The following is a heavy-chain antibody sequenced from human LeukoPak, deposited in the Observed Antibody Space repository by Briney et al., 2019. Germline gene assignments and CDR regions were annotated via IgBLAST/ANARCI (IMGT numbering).Heavy chain of an antibody. CDR2: IYPDDSDT. CDR3: ARHSATRGSGYNGVGY. Sequence: GESLKISCQGSGYSFPNYWIGWVRQMPGKGLEWMGIIYPDDSDTRYSPSFQGQVTISVDKSISTAYLQWSSLKAPDTAMYYCARHSATRGSGYNGVGYWGQGTLVTVSS. J-gene: IGHJ4*02. CDR1: GYSFPNYW. V-gene: IGHV5-51*01. D-gene: IGHD5-12*01.